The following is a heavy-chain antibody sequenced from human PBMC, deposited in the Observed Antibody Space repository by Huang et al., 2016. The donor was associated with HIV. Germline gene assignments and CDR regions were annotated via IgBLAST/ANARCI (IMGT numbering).Heavy chain of an antibody. V-gene: IGHV4-61*09. CDR1: GASIASGSYF. CDR3: ARGRVTSSGVVQSYDY. D-gene: IGHD3-3*01. CDR2: IYTNVST. Sequence: VQLQESGPGLVKPSQTLSLSCNVSGASIASGSYFWHWIRQPAGGGLEGIGHIYTNVSTHYNPSLKRRVAVSFDTPKNQFTLGLRSVTAADSAVYFCARGRVTSSGVVQSYDYWGQGSLVTVSS. J-gene: IGHJ4*02.